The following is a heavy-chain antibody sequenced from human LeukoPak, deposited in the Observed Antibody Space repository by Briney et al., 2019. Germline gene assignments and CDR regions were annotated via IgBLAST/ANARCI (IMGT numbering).Heavy chain of an antibody. D-gene: IGHD3-22*01. CDR2: IYHSGST. J-gene: IGHJ4*02. Sequence: SETLSLTCTVSGGSISSYYWSWIRQPPGKGLEWIGYIYHSGSTNYNPSLKSRVTISVDTSKNQFSLKLSSVTAADTAVYYCARHSGYYYDSSGYFTYWGQGTLVTVSS. CDR1: GGSISSYY. CDR3: ARHSGYYYDSSGYFTY. V-gene: IGHV4-59*08.